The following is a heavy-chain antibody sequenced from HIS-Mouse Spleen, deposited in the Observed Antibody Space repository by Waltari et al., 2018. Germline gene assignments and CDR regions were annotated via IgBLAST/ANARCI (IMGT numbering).Heavy chain of an antibody. CDR3: AKASSGWLDY. V-gene: IGHV3-30*18. CDR2: ISYDGSNK. D-gene: IGHD6-19*01. CDR1: GFTFSSYC. Sequence: QVQLVESGGGVVQPGRSLRLSCAASGFTFSSYCTHWVRQAPGKGLELVAIISYDGSNKYYADSVKGRFTISRDNSKNTLYLQMNSLRAEDTAVYYCAKASSGWLDYWGQGTLVTVSS. J-gene: IGHJ4*02.